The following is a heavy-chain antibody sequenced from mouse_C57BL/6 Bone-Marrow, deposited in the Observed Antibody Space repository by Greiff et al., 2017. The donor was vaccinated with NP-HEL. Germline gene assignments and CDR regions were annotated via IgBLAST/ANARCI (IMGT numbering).Heavy chain of an antibody. V-gene: IGHV2-2*01. Sequence: VKLMESGPGLVQPLQSLSITCTVSGFSLTSYGVHWVRQSPGKGLEWLGVIWSGGSTDYNAAFISRLSISKDNSKSQVFFKMNSLQADDTAIYYCAKKTYYGSRDYAMDYWGQGTSVTVSS. CDR1: GFSLTSYG. CDR3: AKKTYYGSRDYAMDY. CDR2: IWSGGST. D-gene: IGHD1-1*01. J-gene: IGHJ4*01.